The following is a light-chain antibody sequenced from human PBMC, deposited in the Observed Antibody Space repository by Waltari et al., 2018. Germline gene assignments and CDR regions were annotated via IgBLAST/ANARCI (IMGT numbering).Light chain of an antibody. J-gene: IGKJ5*01. CDR3: QQYNEYPRT. Sequence: DIQLTQSPSFLSASVGDRVTITCRASQGLSSHLAWYQQKPGKAPKFLIYAVSTLQSVVPSRFSGSGSGTEFTLTISSLQPEDFATDYCQQYNEYPRTFGQGTRLDIK. V-gene: IGKV1-9*01. CDR1: QGLSSH. CDR2: AVS.